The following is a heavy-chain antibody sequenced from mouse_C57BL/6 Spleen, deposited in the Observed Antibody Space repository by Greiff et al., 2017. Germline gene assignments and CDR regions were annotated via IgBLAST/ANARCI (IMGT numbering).Heavy chain of an antibody. CDR3: TTTVVFDD. D-gene: IGHD1-1*01. CDR2: IRLKSDNYAT. J-gene: IGHJ2*01. CDR1: GFTFSNYW. Sequence: EVQLVESGGGLVQPGGSMKLSCVASGFTFSNYWMNWVRQSPEKGLEWVAQIRLKSDNYATHYAESVKGRFPISRDDSKSIVYLQINNLRAEDTGSYYCTTTVVFDDWGQGTTLTVSS. V-gene: IGHV6-3*01.